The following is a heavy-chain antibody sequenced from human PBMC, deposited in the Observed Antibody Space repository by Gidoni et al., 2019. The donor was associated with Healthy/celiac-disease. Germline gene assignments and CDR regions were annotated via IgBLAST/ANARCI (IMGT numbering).Heavy chain of an antibody. CDR1: GFTFSSYS. D-gene: IGHD2-2*01. J-gene: IGHJ6*03. Sequence: EVQLVESGGGLVKPGGSLRLSCEASGFTFSSYSMNWVRQAPGKGLEWVSSISSSSSYIYYADSVKGRFTISRDNAKNSLYLQMNSLRAEDTAVYYCARDFVVVPAAMDYMDVWGKGTTVTVSS. CDR2: ISSSSSYI. V-gene: IGHV3-21*01. CDR3: ARDFVVVPAAMDYMDV.